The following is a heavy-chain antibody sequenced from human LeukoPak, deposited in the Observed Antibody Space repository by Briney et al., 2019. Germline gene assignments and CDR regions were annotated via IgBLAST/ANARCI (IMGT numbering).Heavy chain of an antibody. D-gene: IGHD3-10*02. CDR2: ISSSGSTI. CDR1: GYTFTSYY. Sequence: GASVKVSCKASGYTFTSYYMHWVRQAPGKGLEWVSYISSSGSTIYYADSVKGRFTISRDNAKNSLYLQMDSLRAEDTAVYYCAELGITMIGGVWGKGTTVTISS. V-gene: IGHV3-48*03. J-gene: IGHJ6*04. CDR3: AELGITMIGGV.